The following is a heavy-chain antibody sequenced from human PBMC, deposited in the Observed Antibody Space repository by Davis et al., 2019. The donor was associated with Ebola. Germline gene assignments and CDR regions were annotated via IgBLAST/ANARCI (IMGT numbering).Heavy chain of an antibody. CDR1: GFTFSSYG. Sequence: GGSLRLSCAASGFTFSSYGMHWVRQAPGKGLEWVSGISWNSGSIGYADSVKGRFTISRDNAKNSLYLQMNSLRAEDTAVYYCARLYSSSSPFGGYYYYGMDVWGQGTTVTVSS. CDR3: ARLYSSSSPFGGYYYYGMDV. D-gene: IGHD6-6*01. CDR2: ISWNSGSI. J-gene: IGHJ6*02. V-gene: IGHV3-9*01.